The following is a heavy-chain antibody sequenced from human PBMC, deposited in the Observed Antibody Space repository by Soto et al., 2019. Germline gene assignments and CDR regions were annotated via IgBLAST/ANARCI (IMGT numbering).Heavy chain of an antibody. CDR1: GYTFTNYA. V-gene: IGHV1-18*01. CDR2: ISAYNGNT. D-gene: IGHD5-12*01. J-gene: IGHJ4*02. CDR3: ARDLVPGYTGFSDY. Sequence: GASVKVSCKASGYTFTNYAMHWVRQAPGQRLEWMGWISAYNGNTNFAQKLQGRVSLTTDTSSTTAYMELRSLTSDDTAVYYCARDLVPGYTGFSDYWGQGTLVTVSS.